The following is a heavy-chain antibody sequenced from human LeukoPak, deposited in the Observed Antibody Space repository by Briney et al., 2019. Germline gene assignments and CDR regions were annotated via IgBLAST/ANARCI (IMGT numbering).Heavy chain of an antibody. CDR3: AYGDYETHFDY. CDR1: GGSMSSYY. V-gene: IGHV4-59*01. J-gene: IGHJ4*02. CDR2: IYYSGST. Sequence: SETLSLTCTVSGGSMSSYYWSWIRQPPGKGLEWIGHIYYSGSTNYNPSLKSRVTISVDTSKKQFSLKVNSMTAADTAVYYCAYGDYETHFDYWGQGTLVTVSS. D-gene: IGHD4-17*01.